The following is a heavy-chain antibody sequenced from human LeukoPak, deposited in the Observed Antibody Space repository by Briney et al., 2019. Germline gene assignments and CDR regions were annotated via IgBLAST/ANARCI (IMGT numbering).Heavy chain of an antibody. V-gene: IGHV3-30*04. J-gene: IGHJ5*02. CDR2: ISYDGSNK. CDR1: GFTFSSYA. D-gene: IGHD5-18*01. Sequence: GGSLRLSCAASGFTFSSYAMHWVRQAPGKGLEWVAVISYDGSNKYYADSVKGRFTISRDNSKNTLYLQMNSLRAEHTAVYYCARSQRRAMVCWFDPWGQGTLVTVSS. CDR3: ARSQRRAMVCWFDP.